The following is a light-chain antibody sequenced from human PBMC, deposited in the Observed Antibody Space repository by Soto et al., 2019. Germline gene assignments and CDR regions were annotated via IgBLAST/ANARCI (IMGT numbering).Light chain of an antibody. Sequence: EIVMTQSPATLSVSPGERATLSCRASQSVSSNLAWYQQKPGQAPRLLIYGASTRATGIPARFSGSGSGTEFTLTISSLQSEDFAVYYCQQYRGTFGQGTKLEIK. CDR2: GAS. V-gene: IGKV3-15*01. J-gene: IGKJ2*01. CDR1: QSVSSN. CDR3: QQYRGT.